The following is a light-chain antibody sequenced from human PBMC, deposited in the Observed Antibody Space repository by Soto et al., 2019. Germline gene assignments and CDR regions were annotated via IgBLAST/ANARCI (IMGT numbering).Light chain of an antibody. CDR1: DSNVGSNT. CDR3: AAWDDSLTALV. J-gene: IGLJ3*02. CDR2: NNN. Sequence: QSVLTQSPSASETPGQRVTISCSGSDSNVGSNTVDWYQQLPGTAPKLLIYNNNQRPSGVPDRFSGSKSGTSASLAISGLQSEDEADYYCAAWDDSLTALVFGGGIKLTVL. V-gene: IGLV1-44*01.